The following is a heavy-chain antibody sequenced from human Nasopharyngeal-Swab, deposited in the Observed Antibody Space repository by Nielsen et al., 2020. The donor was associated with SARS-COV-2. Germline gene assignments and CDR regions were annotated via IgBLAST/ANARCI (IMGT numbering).Heavy chain of an antibody. Sequence: GGSLRLSCTASGFTFDHYAMNWVRQAPGKGLEWVSGINWNSGSPGYADSVKGRFTISRDNAKNTLYLQMNSLRPEDTALYYCAKDMGNYCGSTRMDVWGQGTTVTVSS. J-gene: IGHJ6*02. CDR3: AKDMGNYCGSTRMDV. D-gene: IGHD3-10*01. V-gene: IGHV3-9*01. CDR2: INWNSGSP. CDR1: GFTFDHYA.